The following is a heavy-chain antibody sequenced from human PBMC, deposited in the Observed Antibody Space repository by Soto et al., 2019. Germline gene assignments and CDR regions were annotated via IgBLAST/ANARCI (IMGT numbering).Heavy chain of an antibody. D-gene: IGHD3-22*01. J-gene: IGHJ4*02. CDR2: INGGNGNT. CDR1: GYSFSTHA. Sequence: VKVSCKASGYSFSTHAMHWVRQAPGQGLEWMGWINGGNGNTKYSQKFRDRVTITRDTSASTGYMELSSLRSEDTAVYYCARDLYYYDSSGYSPPFDYWGQGTLVTVSS. V-gene: IGHV1-3*01. CDR3: ARDLYYYDSSGYSPPFDY.